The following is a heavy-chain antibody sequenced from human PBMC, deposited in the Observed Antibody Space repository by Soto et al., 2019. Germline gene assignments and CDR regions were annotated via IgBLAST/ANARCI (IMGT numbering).Heavy chain of an antibody. J-gene: IGHJ4*02. D-gene: IGHD3-16*01. CDR2: IWYDGSNK. Sequence: ESGGGVVQPGRSLRLSCAASGFTFSSYGMHWVRQAPGKGLEWVAVIWYDGSNKYYADSVKGRFTISRDNSKNTLYLQMNSLRAEDTAVYYCARGMGDSHPYYFDYWGQGTLVTVSS. CDR1: GFTFSSYG. V-gene: IGHV3-33*01. CDR3: ARGMGDSHPYYFDY.